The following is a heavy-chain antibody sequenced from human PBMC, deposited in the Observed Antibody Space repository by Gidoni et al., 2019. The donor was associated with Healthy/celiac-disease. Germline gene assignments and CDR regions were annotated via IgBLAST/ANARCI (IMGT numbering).Heavy chain of an antibody. CDR3: ARDRDDYGDSRPFDY. D-gene: IGHD4-17*01. Sequence: EVQLVESGGGLVKPGGSLRLSCAASGFTFSSYSMNWVRQAPGKGLEWVSSISSMSIYIYYADSVKGRFTISRDNAKNSLYLQMNSLRAEDTAVYYCARDRDDYGDSRPFDYWGQGTLVTVSS. J-gene: IGHJ4*02. V-gene: IGHV3-21*01. CDR2: ISSMSIYI. CDR1: GFTFSSYS.